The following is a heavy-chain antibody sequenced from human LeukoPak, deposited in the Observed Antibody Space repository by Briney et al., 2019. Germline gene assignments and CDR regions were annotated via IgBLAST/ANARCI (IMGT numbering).Heavy chain of an antibody. CDR1: GFTVSSNC. CDR3: ATGVASGGPPMC. D-gene: IGHD6-13*01. J-gene: IGHJ4*02. Sequence: PGGSLRLSCAASGFTVSSNCMSWVRQAPGKGLKWVSAICGGGTTYYADSVKGRFTISRDNSKNTVYLQMNSLRGEDTAVYFCATGVASGGPPMCWGQGTLVTVSS. V-gene: IGHV3-53*01. CDR2: ICGGGTT.